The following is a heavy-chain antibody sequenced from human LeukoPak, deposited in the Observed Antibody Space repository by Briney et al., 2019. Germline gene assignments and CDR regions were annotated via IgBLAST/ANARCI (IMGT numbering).Heavy chain of an antibody. D-gene: IGHD3-22*01. CDR3: ARGSYLYMIVVASDAFDI. CDR1: GYSISSGYY. Sequence: SETLSLTCTVSGYSISSGYYWGWIRQPPGKGLEWIGEINHSGSTNYNPSLKSRVTISVDTSKNQFSLKLSSVTAADTAVYYCARGSYLYMIVVASDAFDIWGQGTMVTVSS. CDR2: INHSGST. V-gene: IGHV4-38-2*02. J-gene: IGHJ3*02.